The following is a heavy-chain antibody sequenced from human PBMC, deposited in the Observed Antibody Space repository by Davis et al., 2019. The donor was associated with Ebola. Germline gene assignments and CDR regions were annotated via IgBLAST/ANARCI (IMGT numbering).Heavy chain of an antibody. J-gene: IGHJ4*02. CDR3: ARGHNYAHEY. V-gene: IGHV1-2*06. CDR1: GYTFTGYY. D-gene: IGHD4-11*01. CDR2: INPNSGDT. Sequence: ASVKVSCKASGYTFTGYYMHWVRQAPGQGLEWMGRINPNSGDTNYAQKFQGRVTMTRDTSISTVYMELSSLRYDDTADYYCARGHNYAHEYWGQGTLVTVSS.